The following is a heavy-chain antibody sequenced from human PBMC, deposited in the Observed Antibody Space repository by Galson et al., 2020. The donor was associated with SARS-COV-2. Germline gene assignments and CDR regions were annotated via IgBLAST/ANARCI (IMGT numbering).Heavy chain of an antibody. CDR2: IYYSGST. V-gene: IGHV4-39*01. J-gene: IGHJ5*02. CDR1: GGSISSSSYY. D-gene: IGHD2-8*01. Sequence: ETSETLSLTCTVSGGSISSSSYYWGWIRQPPGKGLEWIGSIYYSGSTYYNPSLKSRVTISVDTSKNQFSLKLSSVTAADTAVYYCARHVGTDIVLMVYATKDWVDPWGQGTLVTVSS. CDR3: ARHVGTDIVLMVYATKDWVDP.